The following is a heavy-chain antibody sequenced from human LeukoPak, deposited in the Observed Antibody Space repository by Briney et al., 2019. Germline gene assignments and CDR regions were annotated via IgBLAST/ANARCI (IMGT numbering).Heavy chain of an antibody. CDR3: AREGQQLASFAY. CDR1: GFTFSSYG. CDR2: IRYDGSNK. V-gene: IGHV3-30*02. Sequence: PGGALRLSCAASGFTFSSYGMHWVRQAPGKGVEGVAFIRYDGSNKYYADSVKGGFTISRDNSKNTLYLQMNRLRAEDTAVYYCAREGQQLASFAYWGQGTLVTVSS. J-gene: IGHJ4*02. D-gene: IGHD6-13*01.